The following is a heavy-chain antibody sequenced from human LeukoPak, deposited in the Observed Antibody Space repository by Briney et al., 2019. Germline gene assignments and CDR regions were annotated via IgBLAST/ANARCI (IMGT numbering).Heavy chain of an antibody. J-gene: IGHJ4*02. CDR1: GFTFSDYT. V-gene: IGHV3-21*01. Sequence: PGGSLRLSCAASGFTFSDYTMNWVRQAPGKGLEWVSSIRSSGLYTYYADSVKGRFTISRDNAKNSLYLQMNGLTAGDTAVYYCARASSIDYWGQGTLVTVSS. D-gene: IGHD3-10*01. CDR2: IRSSGLYT. CDR3: ARASSIDY.